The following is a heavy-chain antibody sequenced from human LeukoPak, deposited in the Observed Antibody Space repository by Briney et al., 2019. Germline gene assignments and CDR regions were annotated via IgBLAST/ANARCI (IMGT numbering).Heavy chain of an antibody. J-gene: IGHJ4*02. CDR1: GYTFTSYG. Sequence: VASVKVSCKASGYTFTSYGISWVRQAPGQGLEWMGWISAYNGNTNYAQKCHGRVTMTTDTSTSTAYMELRSLRSDDTAVYYCARDEDWPDYRYYFDYWGQGTLVTVSS. V-gene: IGHV1-18*01. CDR3: ARDEDWPDYRYYFDY. CDR2: ISAYNGNT. D-gene: IGHD3-16*02.